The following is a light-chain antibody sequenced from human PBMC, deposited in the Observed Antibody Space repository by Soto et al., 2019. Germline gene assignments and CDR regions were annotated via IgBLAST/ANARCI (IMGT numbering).Light chain of an antibody. CDR3: QQYERWPPLT. CDR1: QSVRSE. V-gene: IGKV3-15*01. CDR2: GAS. J-gene: IGKJ4*01. Sequence: EIVMTQSPASLSVSPGERVTLSCRASQSVRSELAWYQQKSGQPPRLLIYGASTRATGIPARFSGSGSGTEFTLTINDLPSEHFAVYYCQQYERWPPLTFGGGTKVEIK.